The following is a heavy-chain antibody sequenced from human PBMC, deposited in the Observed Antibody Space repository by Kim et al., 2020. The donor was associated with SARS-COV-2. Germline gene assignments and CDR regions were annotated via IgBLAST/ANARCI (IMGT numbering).Heavy chain of an antibody. CDR1: GFRFSNYE. CDR2: ISSIGRSI. J-gene: IGHJ4*02. V-gene: IGHV3-48*03. CDR3: ATPASTDGWSFDY. Sequence: GGSLRLSCAASGFRFSNYEMNWVRQTPGKGLEWISYISSIGRSIYYADSVRGRFTISRDNAKNSLYLQMNSLRAEDTAVYYCATPASTDGWSFDYWGRGTLVTVSS. D-gene: IGHD6-19*01.